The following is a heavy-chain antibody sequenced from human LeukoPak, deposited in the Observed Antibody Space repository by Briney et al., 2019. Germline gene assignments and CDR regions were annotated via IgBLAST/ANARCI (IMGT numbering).Heavy chain of an antibody. J-gene: IGHJ5*01. CDR1: GFNFGDSV. Sequence: GGSLRLSCAASGFNFGDSVMHWVRQAPGKGLEWVSDISWNSGSIGYAESVKGRFTISRDNAKNSLCLQMNSLRTEDTAFYYCAKEGNGFDSWGQGTLVTVSS. CDR2: ISWNSGSI. V-gene: IGHV3-9*01. D-gene: IGHD3-10*01. CDR3: AKEGNGFDS.